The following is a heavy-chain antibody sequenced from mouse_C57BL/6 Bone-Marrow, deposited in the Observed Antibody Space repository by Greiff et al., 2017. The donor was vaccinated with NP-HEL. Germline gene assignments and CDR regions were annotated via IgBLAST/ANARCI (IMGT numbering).Heavy chain of an antibody. D-gene: IGHD3-2*02. V-gene: IGHV5-15*01. Sequence: DVQLVESGGGLVQPGGSLKLSCAASGFTFSDYGMAWVRQAPRKGPEWVAFISNLAYSIYYADTVTGRFTISRENAKNTLYLEMSSLRSDDTAMDYCARQGDSSGYVDYWGQGTTLTVSS. J-gene: IGHJ2*01. CDR1: GFTFSDYG. CDR2: ISNLAYSI. CDR3: ARQGDSSGYVDY.